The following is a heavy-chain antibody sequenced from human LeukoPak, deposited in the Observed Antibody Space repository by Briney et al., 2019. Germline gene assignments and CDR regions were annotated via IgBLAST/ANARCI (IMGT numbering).Heavy chain of an antibody. D-gene: IGHD6-19*01. J-gene: IGHJ6*03. V-gene: IGHV4-39*07. CDR1: GGSISSSSYY. CDR2: IYHSGST. Sequence: SETLSLTCTVSGGSISSSSYYWGWIRQPPGKGLEWIGSIYHSGSTYYNPSLKSRVTISLDTPKNQFSLKLSSVTAADTAVYYCARVGDGIAVAGTYYMDVWGKGTTVTVSS. CDR3: ARVGDGIAVAGTYYMDV.